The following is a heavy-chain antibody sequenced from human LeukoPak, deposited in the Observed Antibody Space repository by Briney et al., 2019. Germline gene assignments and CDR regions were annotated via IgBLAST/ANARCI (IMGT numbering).Heavy chain of an antibody. CDR3: ARSVVVTAIQGDY. CDR2: INPSGGST. CDR1: GYTFASYY. Sequence: GASVKVSCKASGYTFASYYMHWVRQAPGQGLEWMGIINPSGGSTSYAQKFQGRVTMTRDMSTSTVYMELSSLRSEDTAVYYCARSVVVTAIQGDYWGQGTLVTVSS. V-gene: IGHV1-46*01. D-gene: IGHD2-21*02. J-gene: IGHJ4*02.